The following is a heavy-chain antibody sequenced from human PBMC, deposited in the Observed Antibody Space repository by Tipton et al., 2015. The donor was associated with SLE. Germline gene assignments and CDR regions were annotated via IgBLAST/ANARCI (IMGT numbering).Heavy chain of an antibody. CDR2: IWYDGSNK. V-gene: IGHV3-33*01. D-gene: IGHD3-10*01. CDR3: ASSITMVRGGRFDP. Sequence: SLRLSCAASGFTFSSYGMHWVRQAPGKGLEWVAVIWYDGSNKYYADSVKGRFTISRDNSKNTLYLQMNSLRAEDTAVYYCASSITMVRGGRFDPWGQGTLVTVSS. J-gene: IGHJ5*02. CDR1: GFTFSSYG.